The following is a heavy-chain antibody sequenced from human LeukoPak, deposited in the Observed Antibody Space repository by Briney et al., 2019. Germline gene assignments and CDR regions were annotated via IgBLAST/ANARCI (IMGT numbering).Heavy chain of an antibody. CDR3: ARDLVTVTKGFDI. CDR2: ISYIGTT. CDR1: GDSFSSHY. V-gene: IGHV4-59*11. Sequence: SETLSLTCAVSGDSFSSHYWTWIRQPPGRGLEWIGYISYIGTTNYNPSLKSRVTISIDTSKNQFSLKLSSVTTADTAVYYCARDLVTVTKGFDIWGLGTMVGVSS. D-gene: IGHD4-17*01. J-gene: IGHJ3*02.